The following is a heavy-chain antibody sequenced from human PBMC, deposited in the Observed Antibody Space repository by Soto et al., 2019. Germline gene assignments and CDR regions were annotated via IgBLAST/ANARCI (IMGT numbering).Heavy chain of an antibody. V-gene: IGHV4-30-4*01. CDR2: KYYSGGT. J-gene: IGHJ6*01. CDR1: GGSIKSDYY. CDR3: ARGRPKYFYYGMDV. Sequence: SETLSLTCTVSGGSIKSDYYWAWVRPPPGGGLEWMGYKYYSGGTDSDPSLEARVSFSVDTSKNQFFLNLTSVTVADTAVYYCARGRPKYFYYGMDVGGPVNRVTISS.